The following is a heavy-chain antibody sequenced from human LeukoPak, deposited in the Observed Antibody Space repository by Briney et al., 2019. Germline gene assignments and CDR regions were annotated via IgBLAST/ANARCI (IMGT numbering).Heavy chain of an antibody. Sequence: PGGSLRLSCAASGFTFSSYSMNWVRQAPGKGLEWVSSISSSSSYIYYADSVKGRFTISRDNAKNSLYLQMNSLRAEDTAAYDCARGAREGIPNNWFDPWGQGTLVTVSS. J-gene: IGHJ5*02. CDR1: GFTFSSYS. CDR3: ARGAREGIPNNWFDP. CDR2: ISSSSSYI. V-gene: IGHV3-21*01. D-gene: IGHD5-18*01.